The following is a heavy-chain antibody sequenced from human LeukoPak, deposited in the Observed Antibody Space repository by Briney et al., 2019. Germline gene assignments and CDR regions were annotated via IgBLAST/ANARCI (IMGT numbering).Heavy chain of an antibody. J-gene: IGHJ5*02. D-gene: IGHD3-9*01. Sequence: GESLRISCKGSGYSFTSYWISWVRQMPGKGLEWMGRIDPSDSYTNYSPSFQGHVTISADKSISTAYLQWSSLKASDTAMYYCARLHPYTYDILTGYYPNRFDPWGQGTLVPVPS. CDR2: IDPSDSYT. CDR3: ARLHPYTYDILTGYYPNRFDP. CDR1: GYSFTSYW. V-gene: IGHV5-10-1*01.